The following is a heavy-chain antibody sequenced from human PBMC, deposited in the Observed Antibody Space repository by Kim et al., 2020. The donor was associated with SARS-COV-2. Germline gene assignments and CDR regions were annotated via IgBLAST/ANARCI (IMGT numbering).Heavy chain of an antibody. CDR3: ARGSNGAFDI. D-gene: IGHD2-8*01. Sequence: ADSVKGRFTISRDNAKNSLCLQMNSLRDEDTAVYYCARGSNGAFDIWGQGTKVTVSS. V-gene: IGHV3-48*02. J-gene: IGHJ3*02.